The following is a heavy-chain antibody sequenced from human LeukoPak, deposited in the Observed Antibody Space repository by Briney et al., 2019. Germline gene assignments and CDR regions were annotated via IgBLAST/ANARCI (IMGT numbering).Heavy chain of an antibody. CDR2: SYYSGST. CDR1: GGSMNNYY. V-gene: IGHV4-59*08. J-gene: IGHJ4*02. D-gene: IGHD2-2*01. CDR3: ARLGSVAMPFDY. Sequence: SETLSLTCTVPGGSMNNYYWNWIRQPPGKGLEWIGYSYYSGSTNYNPSLKSRVNISVDTSKNQFSLNLSSVTAADTAVYYCARLGSVAMPFDYWGQGTLVTVSS.